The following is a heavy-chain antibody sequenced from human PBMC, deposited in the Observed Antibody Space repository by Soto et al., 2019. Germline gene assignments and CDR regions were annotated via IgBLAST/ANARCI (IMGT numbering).Heavy chain of an antibody. CDR2: IYYSGST. CDR1: NGSISSYY. V-gene: IGHV4-59*08. Sequence: PLETLSLTCTVSNGSISSYYWSWIRQPPGKGLECIGYIYYSGSTYNNPSLKSRVTISVDTSKNQFSLKLSSVTAADTAVYYCASQASPYYYYGMDVWGQGTTVTVSS. J-gene: IGHJ6*02. CDR3: ASQASPYYYYGMDV.